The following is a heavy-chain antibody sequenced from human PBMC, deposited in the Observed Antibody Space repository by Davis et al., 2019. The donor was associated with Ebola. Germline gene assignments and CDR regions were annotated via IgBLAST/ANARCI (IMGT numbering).Heavy chain of an antibody. Sequence: GESLKISCAASEFSFSNYGMYWVRQAPGKGLEWVAVISYDGSDKYYADSLKGRFTISRDYSENTLYLQMNSLRAEDTAVYYCARDWSYSLMYWGQGTLVTVSS. CDR3: ARDWSYSLMY. J-gene: IGHJ4*02. CDR1: EFSFSNYG. D-gene: IGHD1-26*01. V-gene: IGHV3-33*05. CDR2: ISYDGSDK.